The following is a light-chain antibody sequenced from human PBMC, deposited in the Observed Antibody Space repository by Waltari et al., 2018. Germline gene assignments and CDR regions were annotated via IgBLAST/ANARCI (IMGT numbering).Light chain of an antibody. CDR1: QSVSSY. V-gene: IGKV3-11*01. CDR2: EAS. J-gene: IGKJ2*02. Sequence: EIVLTQSPATLSLSPGERATLSCRASQSVSSYLAWYQQKPGQAPRLLIYEASNRATRIPARFSGSGSGTDFTLTISSLEPEDFAVYYCQQRSNWSTFGQGTKLEIK. CDR3: QQRSNWST.